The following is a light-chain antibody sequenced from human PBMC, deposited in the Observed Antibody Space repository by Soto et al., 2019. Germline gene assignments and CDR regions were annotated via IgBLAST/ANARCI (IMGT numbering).Light chain of an antibody. CDR2: DVS. V-gene: IGLV2-14*01. CDR1: SSDVGGYNY. J-gene: IGLJ1*01. CDR3: SSYTSSRTLDV. Sequence: QSALTQPASVSGSPGQSITISCTGTSSDVGGYNYVSWYQQHPGKAPKLMIYDVSNRPSGVSNRFSGSKSGNTASLTISGLQAEDEADYYCSSYTSSRTLDVFVPGTKLTVL.